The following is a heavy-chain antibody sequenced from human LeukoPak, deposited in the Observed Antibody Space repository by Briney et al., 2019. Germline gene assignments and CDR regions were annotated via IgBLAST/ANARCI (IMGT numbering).Heavy chain of an antibody. CDR3: ARDRCSSTSCYSWFDP. CDR1: GGTFSSYA. V-gene: IGHV1-69*01. D-gene: IGHD2-2*02. CDR2: IIPFFGTT. Sequence: ASVKVSCKASGGTFSSYAISWVRQAPGQGLEWMGGIIPFFGTTNYAQKFQGRVTITADESTSTAYMELSSLRSEDTAMYYCARDRCSSTSCYSWFDPWGQGTLVTVSS. J-gene: IGHJ5*02.